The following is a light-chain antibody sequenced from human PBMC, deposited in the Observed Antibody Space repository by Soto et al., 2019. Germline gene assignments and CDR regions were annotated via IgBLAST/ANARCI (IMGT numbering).Light chain of an antibody. Sequence: QSVLTQPPSVSGAPGQRVTISCTGSSSNIGAGYDVHWYQQLPGTAPKLLIYGNSNRPSGVPDRFSGSKSGTSASLAITGLQAEDEADYYCQSYDSRLSVWLFGGRTKLTVL. V-gene: IGLV1-40*01. CDR3: QSYDSRLSVWL. J-gene: IGLJ3*02. CDR2: GNS. CDR1: SSNIGAGYD.